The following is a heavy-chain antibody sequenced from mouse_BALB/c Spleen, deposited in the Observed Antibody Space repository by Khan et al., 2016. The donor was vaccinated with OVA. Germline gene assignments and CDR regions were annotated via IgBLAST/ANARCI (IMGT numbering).Heavy chain of an antibody. CDR2: INTYTGEP. V-gene: IGHV9-1*02. Sequence: QIQLVQSGPELKKPGETVKISCKAPGYTFTNYGMNWVKQAPGKGLKWMGWINTYTGEPTYTDDFKGRFAFSLETSASTAYLQINNLKNEDMATYFCARWASYWYFDVWGAGTTVTVSS. J-gene: IGHJ1*01. CDR3: ARWASYWYFDV. CDR1: GYTFTNYG.